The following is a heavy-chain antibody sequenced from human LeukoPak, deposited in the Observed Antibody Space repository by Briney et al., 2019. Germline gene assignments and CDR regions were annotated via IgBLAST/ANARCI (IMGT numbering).Heavy chain of an antibody. Sequence: GGSLRLSCAASGFTFSSYGMHWVRQAPGKGLEWVAIIWYDGSNKYYADSVKGRFTISRDNSKNTLYLQMNSLRAEDTAVYYCARDPDAFDIWGQGTMVTVSS. V-gene: IGHV3-33*01. CDR1: GFTFSSYG. CDR2: IWYDGSNK. CDR3: ARDPDAFDI. J-gene: IGHJ3*02.